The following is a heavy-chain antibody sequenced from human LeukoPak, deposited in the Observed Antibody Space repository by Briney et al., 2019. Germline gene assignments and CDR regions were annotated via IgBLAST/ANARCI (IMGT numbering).Heavy chain of an antibody. D-gene: IGHD3-16*01. J-gene: IGHJ4*02. V-gene: IGHV3-66*01. CDR3: ARDDDDYGDY. CDR2: ISSSDST. CDR1: GFTISSNY. Sequence: GGSLRLSCAASGFTISSNYMSWVRQAPGKGLEWVSLISSSDSTYFADSVKGRFTISRDNSKNTLYLQMNSLRAEDTAVYYCARDDDDYGDYMGQGTLVTVSS.